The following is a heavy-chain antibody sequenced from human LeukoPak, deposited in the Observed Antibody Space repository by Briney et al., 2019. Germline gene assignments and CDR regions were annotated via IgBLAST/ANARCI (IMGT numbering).Heavy chain of an antibody. D-gene: IGHD3-22*01. CDR3: ARRLKPYYYDSSGHYPAGAFDI. CDR1: GGSISSSSYY. J-gene: IGHJ3*02. Sequence: SETLSLTCTVSGGSISSSSYYWGWIRQPPGKGLEWIGSIYYSGSTYYNPSLKSRVTISVDTSKNQFSLKLSSVTAADTAVYYCARRLKPYYYDSSGHYPAGAFDIWGQGTMVTVSS. V-gene: IGHV4-39*07. CDR2: IYYSGST.